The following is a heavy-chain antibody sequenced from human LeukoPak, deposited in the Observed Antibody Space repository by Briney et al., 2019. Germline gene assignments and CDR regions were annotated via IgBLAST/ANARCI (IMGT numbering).Heavy chain of an antibody. V-gene: IGHV1-2*02. D-gene: IGHD3-16*01. CDR1: GYTFTSYG. CDR2: INPNSGGT. J-gene: IGHJ5*02. CDR3: ARGLMITFGLNWFDP. Sequence: ASVKVSCKASGYTFTSYGISWVRQAPGQGLEWMGWINPNSGGTNYAQKFQGRVTMTRDTSISTAYMELSRLRSDDTAVYYCARGLMITFGLNWFDPWGQGTLVTVSS.